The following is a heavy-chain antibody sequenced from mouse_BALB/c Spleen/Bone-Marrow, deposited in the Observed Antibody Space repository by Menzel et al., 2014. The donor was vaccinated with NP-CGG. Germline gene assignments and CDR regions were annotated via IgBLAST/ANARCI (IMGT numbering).Heavy chain of an antibody. CDR2: INFSGST. V-gene: IGHV3-8*02. J-gene: IGHJ4*01. CDR3: ASGGPTMITYYAMDY. Sequence: DVKLQESGPSLVKPSQTLSLPCSVTGDSITSGYWNWIRKFPANKLEYMGYINFSGSTYYNPSLKSRISITRDTSKNQYYLQLNSVTTEDTATYYCASGGPTMITYYAMDYWGQGTSVTVSS. CDR1: GDSITSGY. D-gene: IGHD2-4*01.